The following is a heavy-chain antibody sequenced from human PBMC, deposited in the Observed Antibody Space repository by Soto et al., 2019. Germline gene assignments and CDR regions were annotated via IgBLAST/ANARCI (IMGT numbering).Heavy chain of an antibody. CDR1: GFTFSSYD. CDR3: ARGIAAADLYYYYYMDV. V-gene: IGHV3-13*01. CDR2: IGTAGDT. D-gene: IGHD6-13*01. J-gene: IGHJ6*03. Sequence: GGSLRLSCAASGFTFSSYDMHWVRQATGKGLEWVSAIGTAGDTYYPGSVKGRFTISRENAKNSLYLQMNSLRAGDTVVYFCARGIAAADLYYYYYMDVWGKGTTVTVSS.